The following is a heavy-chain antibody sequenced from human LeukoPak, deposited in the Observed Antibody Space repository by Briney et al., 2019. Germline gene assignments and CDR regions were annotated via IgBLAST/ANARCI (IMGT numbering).Heavy chain of an antibody. J-gene: IGHJ4*02. D-gene: IGHD5-12*01. CDR2: IFNSGST. V-gene: IGHV4-39*07. CDR1: GGSISSSNYY. Sequence: SETLSLTCTVSGGSISSSNYYWGWIRQPPGKGLEWIGYIFNSGSTYYNPSLKSRVPILVDTSKNQFSLKLSSVTAADTAVYYCARDRHKLVDIVAGILDYWGQGTLVTVSS. CDR3: ARDRHKLVDIVAGILDY.